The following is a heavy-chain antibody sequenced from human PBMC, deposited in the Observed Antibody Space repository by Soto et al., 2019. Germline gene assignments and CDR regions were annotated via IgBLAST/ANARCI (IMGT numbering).Heavy chain of an antibody. CDR1: GFAVSSKY. J-gene: IGHJ4*02. V-gene: IGHV3-53*01. CDR3: VQTTGWPGFDF. D-gene: IGHD6-19*01. Sequence: EVQLVESGGGWIQPGGSLRLSCAASGFAVSSKYRTWVRQAPGKGLEWVSVIYGGGTTYYADSVKGRFTISRDTSKNTLYLQMNSLRAEDTAVYYCVQTTGWPGFDFWGQGTLVTVSS. CDR2: IYGGGTT.